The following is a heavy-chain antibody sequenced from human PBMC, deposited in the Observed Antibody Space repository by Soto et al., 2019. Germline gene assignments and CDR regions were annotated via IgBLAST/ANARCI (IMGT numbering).Heavy chain of an antibody. V-gene: IGHV3-23*01. CDR3: AKGVRWLPYMDV. J-gene: IGHJ6*03. CDR2: ISYGGGST. Sequence: GGSLRLSCAAPGFTFSTYAMSWVRQSPGKGLEWVSVISYGGGSTYYADSVKGRFTISRDNSKNTLYLQMNSLRAEDTAVYYCAKGVRWLPYMDVWGKGTTVTVSS. CDR1: GFTFSTYA. D-gene: IGHD5-12*01.